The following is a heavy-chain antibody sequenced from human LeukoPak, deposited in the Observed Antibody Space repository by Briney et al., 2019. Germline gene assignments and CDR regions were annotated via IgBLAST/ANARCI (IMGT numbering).Heavy chain of an antibody. CDR2: ISSLSGTI. Sequence: GGSLRLSCAASEFTFSRYGMNWVRQAPGKGLEWVSYISSLSGTIYYADSVKGRFIISRDNAQNSLFLQMNSLRAEDTAVYYCVRDQGGAVSYWGQGTLVTVSS. CDR3: VRDQGGAVSY. V-gene: IGHV3-48*01. J-gene: IGHJ4*02. D-gene: IGHD3-16*01. CDR1: EFTFSRYG.